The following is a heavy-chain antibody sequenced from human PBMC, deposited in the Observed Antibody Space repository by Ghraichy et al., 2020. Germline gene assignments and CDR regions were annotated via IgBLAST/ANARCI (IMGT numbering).Heavy chain of an antibody. CDR3: ARSKAAAGSAFDY. V-gene: IGHV4-59*01. D-gene: IGHD6-13*01. CDR1: GGSISGSY. CDR2: VYYSGST. Sequence: SETLSLTCTVSGGSISGSYWSWIRQPPGKGLEWIGYVYYSGSTNYNPSLKSRVTISIDTSRKQFSLKLKSVTAADTAVYYCARSKAAAGSAFDYWGQGTLVTVSS. J-gene: IGHJ4*02.